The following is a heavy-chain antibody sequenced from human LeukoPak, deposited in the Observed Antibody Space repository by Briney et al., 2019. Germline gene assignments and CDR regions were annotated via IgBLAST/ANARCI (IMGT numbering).Heavy chain of an antibody. CDR1: GFTFSSYA. J-gene: IGHJ4*02. CDR3: ARDQYGYYDY. Sequence: GRSLRLSCAASGFTFSSYAMHWVRQAPGKGLEWVAVISYDGSNKYYADSVKGRFTISRDNSKNTLYLQMNSLRAEDTAVYYCARDQYGYYDYWGQGTLVTVSS. D-gene: IGHD3-22*01. V-gene: IGHV3-30*04. CDR2: ISYDGSNK.